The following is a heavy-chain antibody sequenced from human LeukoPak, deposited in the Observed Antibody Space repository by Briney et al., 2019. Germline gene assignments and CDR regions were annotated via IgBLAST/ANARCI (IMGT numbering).Heavy chain of an antibody. CDR2: INHSGST. CDR3: ARDWGSLRAFDI. Sequence: SETLSLTCAVYGGSFSGYYWSWIRQPPGKGLEWIGEINHSGSTNYNPSLKSRVTISLDTSKNQFSLKLTSVTAADTAVYYCARDWGSLRAFDIWGQGTMVTVSS. V-gene: IGHV4-34*01. D-gene: IGHD2-15*01. J-gene: IGHJ3*02. CDR1: GGSFSGYY.